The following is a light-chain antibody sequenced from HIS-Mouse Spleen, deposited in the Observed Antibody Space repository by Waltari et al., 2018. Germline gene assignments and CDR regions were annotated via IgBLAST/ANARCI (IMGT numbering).Light chain of an antibody. CDR2: AAY. V-gene: IGKV1-8*01. Sequence: AIRMTQSPSSFSASTVDRVTITCRASQGVSSYSSWYQQKPWKAPQLLIYAAYTLQSVVPPRFSGSGSGTDFTLTISCLQSEDFATYYCQQYYSYPYTFGQGTKLEIK. J-gene: IGKJ2*01. CDR1: QGVSSY. CDR3: QQYYSYPYT.